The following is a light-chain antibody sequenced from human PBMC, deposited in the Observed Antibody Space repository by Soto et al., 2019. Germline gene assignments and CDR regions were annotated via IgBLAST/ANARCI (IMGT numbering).Light chain of an antibody. V-gene: IGKV1-27*01. J-gene: IGKJ5*01. CDR3: QKYNSALSIT. CDR2: AAS. CDR1: QGIRND. Sequence: IQMTQSPSSLSASVGDRVTITCRASQGIRNDLGWYQQKPGKAPKLLIYAASTLQSGVPSRFSGSGSGTDFTLTISSLQPEDVATYYCQKYNSALSITFGQGTRLEI.